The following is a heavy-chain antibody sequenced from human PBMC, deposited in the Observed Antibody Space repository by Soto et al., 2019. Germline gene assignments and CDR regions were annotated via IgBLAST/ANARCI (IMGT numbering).Heavy chain of an antibody. Sequence: QVQLQESGPGLVKPSGTLSLTCAVYGGSISSSNCWSWVRQPPGKGLAWIGEIYHSGRTKFNPSRKSRVTISVGKSKNQFSLKLNSVTAADTAVYYCARVSGSYYYGMDVWGQGTTVTVSS. CDR3: ARVSGSYYYGMDV. CDR1: GGSISSSNC. CDR2: IYHSGRT. J-gene: IGHJ6*01. V-gene: IGHV4-4*02.